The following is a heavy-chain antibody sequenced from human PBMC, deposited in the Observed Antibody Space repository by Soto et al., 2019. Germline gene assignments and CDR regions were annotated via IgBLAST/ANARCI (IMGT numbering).Heavy chain of an antibody. CDR2: IIPNLNLA. D-gene: IGHD3-22*01. J-gene: IGHJ4*02. CDR1: GDSFTSYT. V-gene: IGHV1-69*02. CDR3: ARGVKESSGWQYYFDL. Sequence: QVRLVQSGAEVKKPGFSVKVSCKASGDSFTSYTFHWVRQAPGQGLEWMGRIIPNLNLANYAQRFEGRVTITADRSTNTAYMELHSLTSGDTAMYYCARGVKESSGWQYYFDLWGQGTLVTVSS.